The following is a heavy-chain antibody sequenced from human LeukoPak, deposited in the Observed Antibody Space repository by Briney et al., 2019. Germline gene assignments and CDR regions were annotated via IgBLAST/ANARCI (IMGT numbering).Heavy chain of an antibody. V-gene: IGHV3-23*01. Sequence: GGSLRLSCAASGFIFTNFAMTWVRQAPGKGLEWVSAISGSGTSTHYADSVKGRFTISRDNSENTLYLQMNILRAEDTAVYYCAKDLYRSYGSGSYFEYWGQGILVTVSS. CDR3: AKDLYRSYGSGSYFEY. CDR2: ISGSGTST. CDR1: GFIFTNFA. J-gene: IGHJ4*02. D-gene: IGHD3-10*01.